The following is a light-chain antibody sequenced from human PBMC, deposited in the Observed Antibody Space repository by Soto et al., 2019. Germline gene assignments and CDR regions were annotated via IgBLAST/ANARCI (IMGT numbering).Light chain of an antibody. CDR1: SSNIGNNF. J-gene: IGLJ3*02. Sequence: QSVLTQPPSVSVASGQTVSISCSGSSSNIGNNFVSWYRQIPGAAPKLLIYDDNKRPSRTPDRFSGSRSGTSATLGITGLQTGDEAEYFCGTWDSRRSVWLFGGGTKLTVL. CDR2: DDN. V-gene: IGLV1-51*01. CDR3: GTWDSRRSVWL.